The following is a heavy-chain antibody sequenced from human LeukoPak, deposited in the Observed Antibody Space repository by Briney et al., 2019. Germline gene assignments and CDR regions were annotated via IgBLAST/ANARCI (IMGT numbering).Heavy chain of an antibody. CDR2: IYPGDSDT. CDR3: ARHLIGYYGSGSYGLFDY. V-gene: IGHV5-51*07. Sequence: GESLKISCKGSGYSFTSYWIGWVHQMPGKGLEWMGIIYPGDSDTRYSPSFQGQVTISADKSISTAYLQWSSLKASDTAVYYCARHLIGYYGSGSYGLFDYWGQGTLVTVSS. CDR1: GYSFTSYW. J-gene: IGHJ4*02. D-gene: IGHD3-10*01.